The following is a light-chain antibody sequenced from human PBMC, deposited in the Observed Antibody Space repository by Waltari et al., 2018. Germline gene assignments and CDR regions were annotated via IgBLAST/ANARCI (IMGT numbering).Light chain of an antibody. CDR2: KGS. CDR3: QQYNIDNVT. J-gene: IGKJ4*01. CDR1: ESVKKN. V-gene: IGKV1-5*03. Sequence: DIQMTQSPSTLTASVGDRITISGRARESVKKNLAWYRQKPGKDPEGLSHKGSRLESGVPSRFSGSGFGTEFTLTISSLQPDDVAIYYCQQYNIDNVTFGGGTKVEIK.